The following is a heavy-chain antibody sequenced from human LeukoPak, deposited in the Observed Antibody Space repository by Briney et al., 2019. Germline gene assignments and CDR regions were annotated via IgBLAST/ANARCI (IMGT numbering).Heavy chain of an antibody. V-gene: IGHV3-23*01. CDR2: ISGSGGST. J-gene: IGHJ4*02. D-gene: IGHD5-18*01. CDR1: GFTVSSNY. Sequence: GGSLRLSCAASGFTVSSNYMSWVRQAPGKGLEWVSAISGSGGSTYYADSVKGRFTISRDNSKNTLYLQMNSLRAEDTAVYYCAKGTRTGYSYGKFDYWGQGTLVTVSS. CDR3: AKGTRTGYSYGKFDY.